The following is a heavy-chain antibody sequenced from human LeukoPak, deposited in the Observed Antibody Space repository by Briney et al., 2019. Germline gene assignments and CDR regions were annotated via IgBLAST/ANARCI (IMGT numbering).Heavy chain of an antibody. CDR1: GYTFTGYY. Sequence: GASVKVSCKASGYTFTGYYMHWVRQAPGQGLEWMGWINPKSGGTNYAQKIQGRVTMTRDTSITTAYMELSRLRSDDTAMYYCARLGLILWFGELLSGFPYYYYMDVWGKGTTVTISS. V-gene: IGHV1-2*02. CDR3: ARLGLILWFGELLSGFPYYYYMDV. CDR2: INPKSGGT. D-gene: IGHD3-10*01. J-gene: IGHJ6*03.